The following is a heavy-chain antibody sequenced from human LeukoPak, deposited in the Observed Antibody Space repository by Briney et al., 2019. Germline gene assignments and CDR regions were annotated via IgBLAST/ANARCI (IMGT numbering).Heavy chain of an antibody. CDR3: ATDGVGSRGYGDLDY. D-gene: IGHD3-22*01. CDR2: ISGSGDST. V-gene: IGHV3-23*01. J-gene: IGHJ4*02. CDR1: GFTFSNYA. Sequence: GGSLRFSCAASGFTFSNYAMRWVRRAPGKGLGWGSGISGSGDSTYYADSVKGRFTIRRDNSKNTLYLEMNSLRAEDTAVYYCATDGVGSRGYGDLDYWGQGTLVSVSS.